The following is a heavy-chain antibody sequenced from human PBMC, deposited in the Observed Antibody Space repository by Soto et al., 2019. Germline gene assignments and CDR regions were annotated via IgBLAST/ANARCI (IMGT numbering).Heavy chain of an antibody. CDR3: AQGVVAATTLLTAFDY. CDR2: ISGSGGST. V-gene: IGHV3-23*01. J-gene: IGHJ4*02. D-gene: IGHD2-15*01. Sequence: EVQLLESGGGLVQPGGSLRLSCAAAGFTFSSYAMTWVRQAPGKGLEWVSIISGSGGSTYYADSVKGRFTISRDNSKNTLYLQMNSLRAEDTAVYYCAQGVVAATTLLTAFDYWGQGTLVTVSS. CDR1: GFTFSSYA.